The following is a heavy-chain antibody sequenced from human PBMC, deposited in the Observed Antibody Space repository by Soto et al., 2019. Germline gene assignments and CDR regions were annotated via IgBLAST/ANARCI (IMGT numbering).Heavy chain of an antibody. CDR1: GFTLSSYA. Sequence: EVQLLESGGGLVQPGGSLRLSCAASGFTLSSYAMSWVRQAPGKGLEWGSAISGSGGTTYYADSVKGRFTISRDTSKNTLYLQMNSLRAEDTAVYYCAKVERYYYDSSGYYSAPLFWGQGTLVNVSS. CDR3: AKVERYYYDSSGYYSAPLF. CDR2: ISGSGGTT. V-gene: IGHV3-23*01. J-gene: IGHJ4*02. D-gene: IGHD3-22*01.